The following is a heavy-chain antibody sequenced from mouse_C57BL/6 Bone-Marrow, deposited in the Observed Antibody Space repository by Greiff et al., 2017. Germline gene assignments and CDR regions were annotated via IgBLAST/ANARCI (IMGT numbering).Heavy chain of an antibody. J-gene: IGHJ3*01. CDR1: GFTFSSYA. V-gene: IGHV5-4*03. CDR3: ASPIYYDYDGGWFAY. Sequence: EVKLVESGGGLVKPGGSLKLSCAASGFTFSSYAMSWVRQTPEKRLEWVATISDGGSYTYYPDNVKGRFTISRDNAKNNLDLQMSHLKSEDTAMYYCASPIYYDYDGGWFAYWGQGTLVTVSA. CDR2: ISDGGSYT. D-gene: IGHD2-4*01.